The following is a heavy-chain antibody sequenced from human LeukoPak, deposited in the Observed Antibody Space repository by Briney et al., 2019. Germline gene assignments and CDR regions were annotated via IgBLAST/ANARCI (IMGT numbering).Heavy chain of an antibody. CDR2: INPNSGDT. J-gene: IGHJ6*02. V-gene: IGHV1-2*02. D-gene: IGHD3-10*01. CDR3: ARDCWSSGRHQYYYYYYGMDV. Sequence: VASVKVSCKASGYTFTGYYMHWVRQAPGQGPEWMGWINPNSGDTKYAQKFQGRVTMTRDTSISTAYMELRSLRSDDTAVYYCARDCWSSGRHQYYYYYYGMDVWGQGTTVTVSS. CDR1: GYTFTGYY.